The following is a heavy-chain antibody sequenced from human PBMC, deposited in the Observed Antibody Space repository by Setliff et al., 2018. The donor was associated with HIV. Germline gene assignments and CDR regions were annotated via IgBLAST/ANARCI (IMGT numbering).Heavy chain of an antibody. CDR2: LYPSDSDA. J-gene: IGHJ3*02. Sequence: PGESLKISCKTSGYDFATYWIGWVRQMPGKGPEWMGVLYPSDSDAIYSPTFQGRVTISADKATNTAYLQWASLKSSDTAIYYCVRPLVIAFDTSDIWGQGTMVTVSS. V-gene: IGHV5-51*01. CDR1: GYDFATYW. CDR3: VRPLVIAFDTSDI. D-gene: IGHD3-9*01.